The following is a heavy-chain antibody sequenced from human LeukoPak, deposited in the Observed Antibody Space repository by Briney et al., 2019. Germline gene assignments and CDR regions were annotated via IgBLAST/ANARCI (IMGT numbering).Heavy chain of an antibody. CDR2: INGGNDNT. D-gene: IGHD3-16*01. Sequence: ASVKVSCKASGYTFTSYAMHWVRQAPGQRLEWMGWINGGNDNTKYSEKFQGRVTFTKDTSASTAYMELSSLRSEDTAVYYCAAADYGDYWGQGTLVTVSS. CDR1: GYTFTSYA. CDR3: AAADYGDY. J-gene: IGHJ4*02. V-gene: IGHV1-3*01.